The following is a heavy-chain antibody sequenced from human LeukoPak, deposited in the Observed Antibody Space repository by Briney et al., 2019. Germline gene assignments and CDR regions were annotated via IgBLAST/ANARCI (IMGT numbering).Heavy chain of an antibody. J-gene: IGHJ4*02. Sequence: GGSLRLSCSASGFTFSSYAMHWVRQAPGKGLEYVSAISSNGGSTYYADSVKGRFTISRDNSKNTLYLQMSSLRAEDTAVYYCVKDVSRYSDYDPTFDYWGQGTLVTVSS. D-gene: IGHD5-12*01. CDR2: ISSNGGST. CDR1: GFTFSSYA. V-gene: IGHV3-64D*06. CDR3: VKDVSRYSDYDPTFDY.